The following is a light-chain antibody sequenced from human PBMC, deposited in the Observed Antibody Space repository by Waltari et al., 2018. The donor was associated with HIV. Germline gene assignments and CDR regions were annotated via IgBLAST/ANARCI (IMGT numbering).Light chain of an antibody. V-gene: IGKV2-28*01. CDR3: MQALQTPPT. Sequence: IVMTQSPLSLPVTPGEPASISCTSSQSLLHSNGYNYLGWYLQKPGQSPQLLIYLGSNRASGVPDRFSGSASGTNFTLQISRVEAEDVGVYYCMQALQTPPTFGGVTNVEVK. CDR2: LGS. J-gene: IGKJ4*01. CDR1: QSLLHSNGYNY.